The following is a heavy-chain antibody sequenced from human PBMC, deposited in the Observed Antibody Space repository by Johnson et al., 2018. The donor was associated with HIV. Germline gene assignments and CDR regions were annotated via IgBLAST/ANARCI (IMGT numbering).Heavy chain of an antibody. CDR1: GFSVSTYD. V-gene: IGHV3-33*08. Sequence: QVQLVESGGGLVQPGGSLRLSCAASGFSVSTYDMHWVRQAPGKGLEWVAVIWYDGSNKYYADSVKGRFTISRDNSKSTLYLQMNSLRAEDTAVYYCAREAHYYDSSGYYARNAFDIWGQGTMVTVSS. J-gene: IGHJ3*02. D-gene: IGHD3-22*01. CDR2: IWYDGSNK. CDR3: AREAHYYDSSGYYARNAFDI.